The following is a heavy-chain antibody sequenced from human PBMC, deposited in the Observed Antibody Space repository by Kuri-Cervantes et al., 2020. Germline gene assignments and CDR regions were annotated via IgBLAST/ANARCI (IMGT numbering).Heavy chain of an antibody. D-gene: IGHD4-17*01. Sequence: SETLSLTCAVYGGSFSGSSWTWIRQPAGKGLEWIGEMNHRGSTNYNPSLKSRVTISVDTSNNQFSLVLTSVTAADTAVYYCTTGGEGNFGDYFSLWGQGTLVTVSS. CDR3: TTGGEGNFGDYFSL. CDR1: GGSFSGSS. V-gene: IGHV4-34*01. J-gene: IGHJ4*02. CDR2: MNHRGST.